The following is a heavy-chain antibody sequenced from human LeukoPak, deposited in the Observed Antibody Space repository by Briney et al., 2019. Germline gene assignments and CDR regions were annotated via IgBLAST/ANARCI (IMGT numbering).Heavy chain of an antibody. D-gene: IGHD1-26*01. CDR2: ISSSSSYI. V-gene: IGHV3-21*01. J-gene: IGHJ4*02. Sequence: GGSLRLSCAASGFTFSSYSMNWVRQAPGKGLEWVSSISSSSSYIYYADSVKGRFTISRDNAKNSLYLQMNSLRAEDTALYYCARGIVGATLDYWGQGTLVTVSS. CDR3: ARGIVGATLDY. CDR1: GFTFSSYS.